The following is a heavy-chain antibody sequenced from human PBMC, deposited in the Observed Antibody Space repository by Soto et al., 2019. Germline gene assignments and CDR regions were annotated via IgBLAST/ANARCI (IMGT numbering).Heavy chain of an antibody. CDR3: VRNYYGSGSYRYFDY. D-gene: IGHD3-10*01. J-gene: IGHJ4*02. CDR2: VSWNGSRT. CDR1: GFTFSNSD. Sequence: GGSLRLSCAASGFTFSNSDMNWVRQAPGKGLEWVSGVSWNGSRTHYADSVKGRFIISRDNSRNFLYQQMNSLRPEDMAVYYCVRNYYGSGSYRYFDYWGQGTLVTVSS. V-gene: IGHV3-35*01.